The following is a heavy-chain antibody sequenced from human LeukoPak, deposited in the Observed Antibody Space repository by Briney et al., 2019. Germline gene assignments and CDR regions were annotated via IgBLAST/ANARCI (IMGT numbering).Heavy chain of an antibody. D-gene: IGHD6-13*01. CDR1: GGTFSSYA. CDR2: ISAYNHNT. CDR3: ARDRDGGISWYEGNWFDP. J-gene: IGHJ5*02. Sequence: ASVKVSCKASGGTFSSYAISWVRQAPGQGLEWMGWISAYNHNTHYAQKLQGRVTMTTDKSTSTAYMELRSLRSDDTAVYYCARDRDGGISWYEGNWFDPWGQGTLVTVSS. V-gene: IGHV1-18*01.